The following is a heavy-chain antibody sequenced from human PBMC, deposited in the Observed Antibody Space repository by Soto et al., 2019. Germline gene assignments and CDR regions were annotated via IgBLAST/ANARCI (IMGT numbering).Heavy chain of an antibody. Sequence: QVQLQESGPGLVKPSETLSLTCTVSGGSISSYYWSWIRQPPGKGLEWIGYIYYSGSTNYNPSLKSRVTIPVDTSKNQFSLKLSSVTAADTAVYYCARGVLMVYTTVWFDPWGQGTLVTVSS. CDR2: IYYSGST. D-gene: IGHD2-8*01. J-gene: IGHJ5*02. V-gene: IGHV4-59*08. CDR1: GGSISSYY. CDR3: ARGVLMVYTTVWFDP.